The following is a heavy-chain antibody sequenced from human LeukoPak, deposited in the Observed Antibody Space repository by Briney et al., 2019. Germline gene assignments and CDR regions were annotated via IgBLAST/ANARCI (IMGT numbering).Heavy chain of an antibody. CDR3: ARDALYGSGCYYNDFDYYYYMDV. D-gene: IGHD3-10*01. J-gene: IGHJ6*03. CDR1: GYTFNTYG. V-gene: IGHV1-18*01. Sequence: ASVKVSCKTSGYTFNTYGIAWVRQAPGQGLEWMGWISAYNGNTNYAQNLQDGVTMTTDTSTTTAYMELSRLRSDDTAVYYCARDALYGSGCYYNDFDYYYYMDVWGKGTTVTVSS. CDR2: ISAYNGNT.